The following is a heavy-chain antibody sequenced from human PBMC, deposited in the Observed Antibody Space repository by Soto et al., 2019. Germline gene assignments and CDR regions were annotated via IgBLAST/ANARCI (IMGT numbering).Heavy chain of an antibody. CDR1: GFTFSSYA. Sequence: GGSLRLSCAASGFTFSSYAMSWIRQAPGKGLEWVSYISSSGSTIYYADSVKGRFTISRDNAKNSLYLQMNSLRAEDTAVYYCARDRKYYYGSGSYYDYWGQGTLVTVSS. V-gene: IGHV3-11*01. CDR2: ISSSGSTI. D-gene: IGHD3-10*01. CDR3: ARDRKYYYGSGSYYDY. J-gene: IGHJ4*02.